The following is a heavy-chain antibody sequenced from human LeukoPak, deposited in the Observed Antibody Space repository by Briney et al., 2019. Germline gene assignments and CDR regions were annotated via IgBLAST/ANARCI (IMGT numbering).Heavy chain of an antibody. CDR3: ARESIVGATADY. V-gene: IGHV4-4*02. CDR1: GGSISSSDW. Sequence: SETLSLTCAVSGGSISSSDWWSWVRQPPGKGLEWIGDIYHGGNTYYNPSLKSRVSISVDKSRNQFSLKLTSVTAADTAVYYCARESIVGATADYWGQGTLVTVSS. J-gene: IGHJ4*02. CDR2: IYHGGNT. D-gene: IGHD1-26*01.